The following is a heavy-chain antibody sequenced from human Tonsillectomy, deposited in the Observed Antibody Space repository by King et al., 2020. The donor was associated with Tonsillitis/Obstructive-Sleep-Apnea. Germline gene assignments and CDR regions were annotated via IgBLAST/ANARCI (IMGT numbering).Heavy chain of an antibody. V-gene: IGHV4-61*01. J-gene: IGHJ5*02. Sequence: VQLQESGPDLVKSSETLSLTCTVSGGSVKSGNSFWSWIRQPPGKALEWIGYIYYSGSTNYNPSLMSLVTIALDTSKNQFSLKLSSVTAADTAVYYCARVPTTGVTLNWFDPWGQGTLVTVSS. CDR1: GGSVKSGNSF. CDR3: ARVPTTGVTLNWFDP. CDR2: IYYSGST. D-gene: IGHD4-23*01.